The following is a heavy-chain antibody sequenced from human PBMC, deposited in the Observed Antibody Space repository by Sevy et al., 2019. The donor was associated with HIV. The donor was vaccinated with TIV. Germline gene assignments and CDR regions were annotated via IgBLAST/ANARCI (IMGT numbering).Heavy chain of an antibody. J-gene: IGHJ6*02. Sequence: GGSLRLSCAASGFTFSGSAMNWVRQASGKGLEWVGSIRSEANSYANAYAASGKARFTSSRDNSKNTAYLQMNSLKTEDTVVYYGTRHLAYGDYAGYYYYGMDVWGQGTTVTVSS. V-gene: IGHV3-73*01. D-gene: IGHD4-17*01. CDR2: IRSEANSYAN. CDR1: GFTFSGSA. CDR3: TRHLAYGDYAGYYYYGMDV.